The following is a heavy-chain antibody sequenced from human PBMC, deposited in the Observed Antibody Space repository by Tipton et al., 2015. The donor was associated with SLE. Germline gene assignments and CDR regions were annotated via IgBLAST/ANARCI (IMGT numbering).Heavy chain of an antibody. CDR2: IDRDGSP. CDR1: RGSLTGYS. Sequence: LVCVVNRGSLTGYSWNWIRQFPGKGLEWIGEIDRDGSPNYKSSLQNRVTMSVDRSATQFSLRLTSVTAADTAVYYCARGVSGYYFYSYMDVWGKGTTVTISS. D-gene: IGHD3-16*01. V-gene: IGHV4-34*01. J-gene: IGHJ6*03. CDR3: ARGVSGYYFYSYMDV.